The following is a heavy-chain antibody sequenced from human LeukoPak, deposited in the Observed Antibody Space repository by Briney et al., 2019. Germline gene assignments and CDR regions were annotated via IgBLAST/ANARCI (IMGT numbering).Heavy chain of an antibody. CDR3: ARGATTYYFDY. CDR1: GGSISSGDYY. V-gene: IGHV4-30-4*08. Sequence: SQTLSLTCTVSGGSISSGDYYWSWIRQPPGTGLEWIGYIYYSGSTYYNPSLKSRVTISVDTSKNQFSLKLSSVTAADTAVYYCARGATTYYFDYWGQGTLVTVSS. J-gene: IGHJ4*02. CDR2: IYYSGST. D-gene: IGHD5-12*01.